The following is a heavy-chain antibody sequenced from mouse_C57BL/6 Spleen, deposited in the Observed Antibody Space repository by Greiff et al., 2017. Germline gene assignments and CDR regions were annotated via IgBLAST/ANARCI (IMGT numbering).Heavy chain of an antibody. Sequence: VQLQQPGAELVKPGASVKLSCKASGYTFTSYWMQWVKQRPGQGLEWIGEIDPSDSYTNYNQKFKGKATLTVDTSSSTAYMQLSSLTSEDSAVYYCARDSFTTPVAGDYWGQSTTLTVSS. CDR3: ARDSFTTPVAGDY. D-gene: IGHD1-1*01. J-gene: IGHJ2*01. V-gene: IGHV1-50*01. CDR2: IDPSDSYT. CDR1: GYTFTSYW.